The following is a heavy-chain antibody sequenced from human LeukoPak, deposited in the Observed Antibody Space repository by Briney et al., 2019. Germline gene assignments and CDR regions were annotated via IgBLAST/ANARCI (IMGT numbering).Heavy chain of an antibody. CDR1: GGSFSGYY. D-gene: IGHD6-19*01. Sequence: PSETLSLTCAVYGGSFSGYYWSWIRQPPGKGLEWIGEINHSGSTNYNPSLKSRVTISVDTSKNQFSLKLSSVTAADTAVYYCASRNSSGWPKREYYFDYWGQGTLVTVSS. V-gene: IGHV4-34*01. CDR3: ASRNSSGWPKREYYFDY. CDR2: INHSGST. J-gene: IGHJ4*02.